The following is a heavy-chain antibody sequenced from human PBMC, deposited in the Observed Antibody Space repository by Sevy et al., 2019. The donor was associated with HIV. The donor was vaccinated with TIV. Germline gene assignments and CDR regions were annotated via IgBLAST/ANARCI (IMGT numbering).Heavy chain of an antibody. CDR3: ATTGYYYGSGEPTTRYYYYYYMDV. CDR2: FDPEDGET. Sequence: ASVKVSCKVSGYTLTELSMHWVRQAPGKGLEWMGGFDPEDGETIYAQKFQGRVTMTEDTSTDTAYMELSSLRSEDTAVYYCATTGYYYGSGEPTTRYYYYYYMDVWGKGTTVAVSS. D-gene: IGHD3-10*01. V-gene: IGHV1-24*01. CDR1: GYTLTELS. J-gene: IGHJ6*03.